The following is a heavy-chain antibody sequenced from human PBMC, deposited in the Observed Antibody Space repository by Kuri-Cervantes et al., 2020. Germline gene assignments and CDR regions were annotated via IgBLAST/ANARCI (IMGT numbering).Heavy chain of an antibody. V-gene: IGHV4-61*05. J-gene: IGHJ4*02. Sequence: GSLRLSCTVSGGSISSSSYYWGWIRQPPGKGLEWIGYIYYSGSTNYNPSLKSRVTISVDTSKNQFPLKLSSVTAADTAVYYCARVDSGSFYYYFDYWGQGTLVTVSS. D-gene: IGHD1-26*01. CDR2: IYYSGST. CDR1: GGSISSSSYY. CDR3: ARVDSGSFYYYFDY.